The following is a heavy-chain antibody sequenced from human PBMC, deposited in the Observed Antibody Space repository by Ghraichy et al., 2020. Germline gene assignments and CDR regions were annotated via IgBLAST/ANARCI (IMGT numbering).Heavy chain of an antibody. CDR3: ARRTAKEQWLVHRAGGYFDY. V-gene: IGHV4-34*01. J-gene: IGHJ4*02. D-gene: IGHD6-19*01. Sequence: SETLSLTCAVYGGSFSGYYWSWIRQPPGKGLEWIGEINHSGSTNYNPSLKSRVTISVDTSKNQFSLKLSSVTAADTAVYYCARRTAKEQWLVHRAGGYFDYWGQGTLVTVSS. CDR1: GGSFSGYY. CDR2: INHSGST.